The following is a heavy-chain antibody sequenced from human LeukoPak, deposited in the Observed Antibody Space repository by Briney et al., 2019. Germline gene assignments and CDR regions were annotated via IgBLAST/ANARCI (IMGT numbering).Heavy chain of an antibody. CDR2: INTDGSST. CDR3: ASGREYDFWSGYYNFDY. Sequence: GGSLRLSCAASGFTFSSYWMHWVRQAPGKGLVWVSRINTDGSSTSYADSVKGRFTISRDNAKNTLYLQMNSLRAEDTAVYYCASGREYDFWSGYYNFDYWGQGILVTVSS. V-gene: IGHV3-74*01. J-gene: IGHJ4*02. D-gene: IGHD3-3*01. CDR1: GFTFSSYW.